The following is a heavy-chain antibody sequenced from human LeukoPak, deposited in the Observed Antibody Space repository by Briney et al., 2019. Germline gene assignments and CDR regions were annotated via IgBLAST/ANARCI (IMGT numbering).Heavy chain of an antibody. Sequence: GGSLRLSCAVSGFTFSGYTMSWVRQTPGKGLEWVSAISGGSGDITYYADSVKGRFTASRDNSKNTLFLQLNSLGAEDTAVYYCARNLAGDYFPNWFDPWGQGTLVTVSS. CDR1: GFTFSGYT. CDR2: ISGGSGDIT. J-gene: IGHJ5*02. D-gene: IGHD7-27*01. CDR3: ARNLAGDYFPNWFDP. V-gene: IGHV3-23*01.